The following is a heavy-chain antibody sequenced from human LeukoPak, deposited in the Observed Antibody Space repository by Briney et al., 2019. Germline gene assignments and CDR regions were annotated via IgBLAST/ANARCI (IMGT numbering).Heavy chain of an antibody. J-gene: IGHJ4*02. CDR2: IYYSGST. Sequence: PSETLSLTCAVYGGSFSGYYCSWIRQHPGKGLEWIGYIYYSGSTYYNPSLKSRVTISVDTSKNQFSLKLSSVTAADTAVYYCASETDYDYSSTGFDYWGQGTMVTVSS. CDR1: GGSFSGYY. CDR3: ASETDYDYSSTGFDY. V-gene: IGHV4-31*11. D-gene: IGHD4-11*01.